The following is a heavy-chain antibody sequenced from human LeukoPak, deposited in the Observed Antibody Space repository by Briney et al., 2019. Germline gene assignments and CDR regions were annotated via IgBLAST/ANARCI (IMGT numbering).Heavy chain of an antibody. CDR1: RYAFTGYY. V-gene: IGHV1-2*02. CDR2: INPNSGGT. J-gene: IGHJ4*02. CDR3: ERLIGYSYVTDY. Sequence: GASVKVSCKASRYAFTGYYLHWVRQAPGQGLEWMGWINPNSGGTNYAQKFQGRVTMTRDTSISTAYMELSRVRSDDTAVYYCERLIGYSYVTDYWGQGTLVTVSS. D-gene: IGHD5-18*01.